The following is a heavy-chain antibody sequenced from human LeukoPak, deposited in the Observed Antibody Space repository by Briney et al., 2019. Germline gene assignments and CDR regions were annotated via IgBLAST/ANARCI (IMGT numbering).Heavy chain of an antibody. CDR2: ISYDGSNK. D-gene: IGHD1-14*01. V-gene: IGHV3-30-3*01. J-gene: IGHJ4*02. Sequence: GRSLRLSCAASGFTFSSYAMHWVRQAPGKGLEWVAVISYDGSNKYYAYSVKGRFTSSRDSSKRRLYLQMNRMRAEDTAVYYCARDLALGSSEYWGQGNLVTVSS. CDR1: GFTFSSYA. CDR3: ARDLALGSSEY.